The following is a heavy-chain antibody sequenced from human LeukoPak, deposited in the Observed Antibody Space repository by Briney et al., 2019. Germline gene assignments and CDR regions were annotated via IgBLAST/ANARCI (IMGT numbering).Heavy chain of an antibody. D-gene: IGHD5-18*01. Sequence: PSETLSLTCTVSGGSISSYYRSWIRQPPGKGLEWIGYIYYSGSTNYNPSLKSRVTISVDTSKNQFSLKLSSVTAADTAVYYCARDRGYSYGQSGWFDPWGQGTLVTVSS. J-gene: IGHJ5*02. CDR2: IYYSGST. CDR3: ARDRGYSYGQSGWFDP. CDR1: GGSISSYY. V-gene: IGHV4-59*01.